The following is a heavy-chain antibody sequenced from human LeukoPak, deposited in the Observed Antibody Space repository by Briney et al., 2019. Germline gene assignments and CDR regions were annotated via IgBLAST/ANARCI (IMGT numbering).Heavy chain of an antibody. CDR3: AKDQYCSGDTCYGTFDY. J-gene: IGHJ4*02. CDR2: ISGSGGNT. D-gene: IGHD2-15*01. Sequence: PGGSLRLSCAASGFTFSSYAMTWVRQAPGKGLEWVSGISGSGGNTYYADSVKGRFTISRDNSKNTLYLQMNGLRAEDTAVYYCAKDQYCSGDTCYGTFDYWGQGTLVSVSS. CDR1: GFTFSSYA. V-gene: IGHV3-23*01.